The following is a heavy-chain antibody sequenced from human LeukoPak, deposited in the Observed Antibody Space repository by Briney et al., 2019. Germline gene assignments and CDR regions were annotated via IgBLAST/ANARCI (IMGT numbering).Heavy chain of an antibody. J-gene: IGHJ5*02. D-gene: IGHD6-13*01. Sequence: SETLSLTCTVSGYSISSGYYWGWIRQPPGKGLEWIGNIYYSGKTYYNPSLKSRVTISVDTSKKHFSLNLTSVTAADTAVYYCARQGYGSSPSGFDPWGQGTLVTVSS. CDR2: IYYSGKT. V-gene: IGHV4-38-2*02. CDR1: GYSISSGYY. CDR3: ARQGYGSSPSGFDP.